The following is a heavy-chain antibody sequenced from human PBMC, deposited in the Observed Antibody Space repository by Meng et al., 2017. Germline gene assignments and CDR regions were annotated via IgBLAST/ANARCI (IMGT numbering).Heavy chain of an antibody. CDR3: ARGGYDFWSGYYLPNYYYGMDV. CDR2: IIPIFGTA. Sequence: SVKVFCKASGGTFSSYAISWVRQAPGQGLEWMGGIIPIFGTANYAQKFQSRVTITADESTSTAYMELSSLRSEDTAVYYCARGGYDFWSGYYLPNYYYGMDVWGQGTTVTVSS. V-gene: IGHV1-69*13. J-gene: IGHJ6*02. D-gene: IGHD3-3*01. CDR1: GGTFSSYA.